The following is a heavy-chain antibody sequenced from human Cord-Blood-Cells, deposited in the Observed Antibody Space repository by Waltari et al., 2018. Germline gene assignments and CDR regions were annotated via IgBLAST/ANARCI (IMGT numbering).Heavy chain of an antibody. J-gene: IGHJ5*02. Sequence: EVQLVQSGAEVKKPGESLKISCKGSGYSFTSYWIGWVRQMPGKGLGWMGFLYPVLTDTSYSPSFQCQVTISADNSISTAYLQWSSLKASDTAMYYWARDWGGNRNWFDPWGQGTLVTVSS. V-gene: IGHV5-51*01. CDR2: LYPVLTDT. CDR1: GYSFTSYW. CDR3: ARDWGGNRNWFDP. D-gene: IGHD7-27*01.